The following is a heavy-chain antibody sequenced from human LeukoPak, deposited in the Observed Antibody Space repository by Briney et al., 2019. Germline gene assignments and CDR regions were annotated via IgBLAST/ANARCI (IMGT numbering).Heavy chain of an antibody. V-gene: IGHV1-3*01. CDR1: GYTFTSYA. D-gene: IGHD2-15*01. Sequence: GASVKVSCKASGYTFTSYAMHWVRQAPGQRLEWMGWINAGNGNTKYSQKFQGRVTITRDTSASTAYMELSSLRSEDTAVYYCARGAVVAATPGVSWFDPWGQGTLVTVSS. CDR3: ARGAVVAATPGVSWFDP. J-gene: IGHJ5*02. CDR2: INAGNGNT.